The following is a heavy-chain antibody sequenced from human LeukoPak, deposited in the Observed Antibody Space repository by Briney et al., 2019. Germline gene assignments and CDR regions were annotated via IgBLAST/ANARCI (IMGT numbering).Heavy chain of an antibody. D-gene: IGHD3-22*01. Sequence: SETLSLTCAVSDYSICSGDYWGWIRQPPGKGLEWIGSVYYSGSTHYSPSLKNRVTISVDTSKNQCSLKLRSVTAADTALYYCARNDSSGYFDYWGQGTLVTVSS. V-gene: IGHV4-38-2*01. CDR3: ARNDSSGYFDY. CDR2: VYYSGST. CDR1: DYSICSGDY. J-gene: IGHJ4*02.